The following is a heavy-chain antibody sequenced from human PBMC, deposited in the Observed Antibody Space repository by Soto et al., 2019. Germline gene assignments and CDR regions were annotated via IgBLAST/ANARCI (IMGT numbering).Heavy chain of an antibody. Sequence: QVQLVESGGGVVQPGRSLRLSCAASGFSFSSYGMHWVRQAPVKGLEWVAVIWYDGSNKYYADSVKGRFTISRDNSKNTLYLQLNSLRAEYTAVYSCARDLTTEPYYYYYGMDVWRQGTTVTVSS. J-gene: IGHJ6*02. CDR2: IWYDGSNK. CDR1: GFSFSSYG. D-gene: IGHD3-22*01. CDR3: ARDLTTEPYYYYYGMDV. V-gene: IGHV3-33*01.